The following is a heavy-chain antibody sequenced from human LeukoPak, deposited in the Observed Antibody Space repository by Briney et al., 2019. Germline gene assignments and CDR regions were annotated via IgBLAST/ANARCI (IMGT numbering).Heavy chain of an antibody. J-gene: IGHJ4*02. D-gene: IGHD1-26*01. Sequence: GGSLRLSCAASGFTFTSYSMNWVRQAPGKGLEWVSTISGGGGSTYYADSVKGRFTISRDNSKNTLYLQVTSLRAEDTAVYYCAKGGKWDVTPFDYWGQGTLVTVSS. V-gene: IGHV3-23*01. CDR2: ISGGGGST. CDR1: GFTFTSYS. CDR3: AKGGKWDVTPFDY.